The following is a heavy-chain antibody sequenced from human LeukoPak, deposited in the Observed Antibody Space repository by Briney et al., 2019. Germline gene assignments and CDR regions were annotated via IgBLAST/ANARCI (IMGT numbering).Heavy chain of an antibody. CDR3: AKAYYGSGSYYNY. CDR1: GFTFSGST. CDR2: ISTSSSYI. D-gene: IGHD3-10*01. V-gene: IGHV3-21*04. J-gene: IGHJ4*02. Sequence: GGSLRLSCAASGFTFSGSTMNWVRQAPGKGLEWVSFISTSSSYIYYADSVRGRFTISRDNAKNSLYLQMNSLRAEDTALYYCAKAYYGSGSYYNYWGQGTLVTVSS.